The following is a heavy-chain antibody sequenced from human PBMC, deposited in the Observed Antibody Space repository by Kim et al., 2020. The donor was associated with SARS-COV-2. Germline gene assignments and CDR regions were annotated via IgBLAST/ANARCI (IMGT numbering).Heavy chain of an antibody. CDR2: IKSKTDGGTT. V-gene: IGHV3-15*01. CDR3: TTSLGDIVVVVAATYDY. J-gene: IGHJ4*02. Sequence: GGSLRLSCAASGFTFSNAWMSWVRQAPGKGLEWVGRIKSKTDGGTTDYAAPVKGRFTISRDDSKNTLYLQMNSLKTEDTAVYYCTTSLGDIVVVVAATYDYWGQGTLVTVSS. CDR1: GFTFSNAW. D-gene: IGHD2-15*01.